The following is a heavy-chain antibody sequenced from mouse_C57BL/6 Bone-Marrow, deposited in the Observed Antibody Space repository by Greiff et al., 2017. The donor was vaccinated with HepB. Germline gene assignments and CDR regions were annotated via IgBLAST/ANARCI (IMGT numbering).Heavy chain of an antibody. CDR2: IYPGDGDT. V-gene: IGHV1-82*01. Sequence: QVQLQQSGPELVKPGASVKISCKASGYAFSSSWMNWVKQRPGRGLEWIGRIYPGDGDTNYNAKFKGKATLTADKSSSTAYMQLSSLTSEDSAVYFCARRRGFAYWGQGTLVTVSA. J-gene: IGHJ3*01. CDR1: GYAFSSSW. CDR3: ARRRGFAY.